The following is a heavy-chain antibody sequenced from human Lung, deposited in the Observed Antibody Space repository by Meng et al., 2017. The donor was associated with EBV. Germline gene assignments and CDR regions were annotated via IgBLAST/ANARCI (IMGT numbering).Heavy chain of an antibody. J-gene: IGHJ2*01. D-gene: IGHD3-10*01. CDR2: IIPIFGTA. Sequence: GPPVQSVVEVKKPGSSVKVSCKASGGTFRSYAISWVRQDPGQGLEWMGGIIPIFGTANYAQKFQGRVTITADESTSTAYMELSSLRSEDTAVYYCARDYYGSYWYFDLWGRGTLVTVSS. V-gene: IGHV1-69*01. CDR1: GGTFRSYA. CDR3: ARDYYGSYWYFDL.